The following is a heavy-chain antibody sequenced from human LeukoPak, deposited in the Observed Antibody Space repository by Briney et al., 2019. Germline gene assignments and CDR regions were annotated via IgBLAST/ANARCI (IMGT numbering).Heavy chain of an antibody. CDR1: GSTFSSYS. CDR3: ASSGSYRFDY. Sequence: GGSLRLSCAASGSTFSSYSMNWVRQAPGKGLEWVSHITASGTAMLYADSVKGRFTISRDNAKNSLYLQMHSLRDEDTAVYYCASSGSYRFDYWGQGTLVTVSS. D-gene: IGHD1-26*01. J-gene: IGHJ4*02. V-gene: IGHV3-48*02. CDR2: ITASGTAM.